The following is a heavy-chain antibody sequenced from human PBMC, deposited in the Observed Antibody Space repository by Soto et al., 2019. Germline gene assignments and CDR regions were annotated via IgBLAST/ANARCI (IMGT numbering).Heavy chain of an antibody. J-gene: IGHJ4*02. D-gene: IGHD3-16*01. CDR1: GFNFGGYA. CDR2: LSGDGSRA. CDR3: AKRGGYAISFYDS. Sequence: GGSLRLSCAVTGFNFGGYAMSWVRQAPGKGLEWVSTLSGDGSRAYYADSVRGRFTVSRDNSKSTLYLRMNSLRADDTAIYYCAKRGGYAISFYDSWGQGTLVTSPQ. V-gene: IGHV3-23*01.